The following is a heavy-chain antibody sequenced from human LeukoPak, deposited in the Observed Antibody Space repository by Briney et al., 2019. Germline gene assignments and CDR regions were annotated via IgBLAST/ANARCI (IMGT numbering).Heavy chain of an antibody. V-gene: IGHV3-21*01. D-gene: IGHD5-24*01. CDR1: GFTFSSYS. Sequence: NPGGSLRLSCAGSGFTFSSYSMNWVRQAPGKGLEWVASISGSSSDIYYADSVKGRFTISRDNAKNSLYLQMNSLRAEDTAVYYCARDRVEQRWLQFYHYYYYGMDVWGQGTTVTVSS. CDR3: ARDRVEQRWLQFYHYYYYGMDV. J-gene: IGHJ6*02. CDR2: ISGSSSDI.